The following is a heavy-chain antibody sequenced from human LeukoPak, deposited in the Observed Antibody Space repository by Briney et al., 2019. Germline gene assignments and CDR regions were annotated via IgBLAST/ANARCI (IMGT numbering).Heavy chain of an antibody. Sequence: GGSLRLSCAASGFTFSSYSMNWVRQAPGKGLEGVSYISSSGSTIYYADSVKGRFTISRDNAKNSLYLQMNSLRAEDTAVYYCARAGSGRSPDWFDPWGQGTLVTVSS. D-gene: IGHD1-26*01. CDR1: GFTFSSYS. CDR2: ISSSGSTI. CDR3: ARAGSGRSPDWFDP. J-gene: IGHJ5*02. V-gene: IGHV3-48*04.